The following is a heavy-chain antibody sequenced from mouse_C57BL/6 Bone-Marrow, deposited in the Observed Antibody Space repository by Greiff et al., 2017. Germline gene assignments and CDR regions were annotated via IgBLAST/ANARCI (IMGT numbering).Heavy chain of an antibody. V-gene: IGHV1-72*01. CDR3: ARAYYDYFDY. D-gene: IGHD2-4*01. Sequence: VQLLQPGAELVKPGASVKLSCKASGYTFTSYWMHWVKQRPGRGLEWIGRIDPNSGGTKYNEKFKSKATLTVDKPSITAYMQLISLTSEDSAFYYCARAYYDYFDYWGQGTTLTVSS. CDR1: GYTFTSYW. CDR2: IDPNSGGT. J-gene: IGHJ2*01.